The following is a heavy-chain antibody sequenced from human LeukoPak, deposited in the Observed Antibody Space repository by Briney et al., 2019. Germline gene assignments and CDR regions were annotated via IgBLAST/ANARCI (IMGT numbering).Heavy chain of an antibody. V-gene: IGHV3-53*05. CDR2: IYSGGST. CDR1: GFTVSSNY. D-gene: IGHD6-6*01. Sequence: GGSLRLSCAASGFTVSSNYMSWVRQAPGKGLEWVSVIYSGGSTYYADSVKGRFTISRDNSKNTLYLQMNSLRAADTAVYYCARDKGTSYLSSFDYWGQGTLVAVSS. J-gene: IGHJ4*02. CDR3: ARDKGTSYLSSFDY.